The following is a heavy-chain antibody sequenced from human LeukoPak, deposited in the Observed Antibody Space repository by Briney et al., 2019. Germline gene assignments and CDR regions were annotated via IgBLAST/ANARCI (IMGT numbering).Heavy chain of an antibody. V-gene: IGHV1-18*01. D-gene: IGHD3-22*01. CDR3: ARVNYYDSSGYYYAHLDY. Sequence: ASVKVSCKASGYTFTSYGISWVRQAPGQGLEWMGWISAYNGNTNYAQKLQGRVTMTTDTSTSTAYMELRSLRSDDTAVYYCARVNYYDSSGYYYAHLDYWGQGTLVTVSS. CDR2: ISAYNGNT. J-gene: IGHJ4*02. CDR1: GYTFTSYG.